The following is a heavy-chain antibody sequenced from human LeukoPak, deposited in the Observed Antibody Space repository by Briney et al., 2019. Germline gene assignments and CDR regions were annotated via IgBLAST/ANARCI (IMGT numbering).Heavy chain of an antibody. V-gene: IGHV3-64D*06. CDR1: GFTFSRYG. CDR2: INYNGDST. Sequence: GGSLRLSCSASGFTFSRYGVHWGRQGPGKGLEYVSAINYNGDSTYYADSVKGRFTISRDNSNNTLFLQMSSLRPEDTAVYYCVRTDCGGDCYSRYWGRGTLVIVSS. J-gene: IGHJ4*02. CDR3: VRTDCGGDCYSRY. D-gene: IGHD2-21*02.